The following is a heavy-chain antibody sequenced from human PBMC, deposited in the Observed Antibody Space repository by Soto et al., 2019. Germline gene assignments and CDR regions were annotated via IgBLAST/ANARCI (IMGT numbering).Heavy chain of an antibody. V-gene: IGHV1-3*01. Sequence: QVRLVQSGAEVKKPGASVKVSCKASGYTFTSYAMHWVRQAPGQRLEWMGWIIAGSGNTKYSQKFQGRVTITRDTAASRAYMELSSLRYEDTAVDYCARDRFPVVPAAMGAGWYFDLWGGGTLVTVSS. D-gene: IGHD2-2*01. J-gene: IGHJ2*01. CDR2: IIAGSGNT. CDR1: GYTFTSYA. CDR3: ARDRFPVVPAAMGAGWYFDL.